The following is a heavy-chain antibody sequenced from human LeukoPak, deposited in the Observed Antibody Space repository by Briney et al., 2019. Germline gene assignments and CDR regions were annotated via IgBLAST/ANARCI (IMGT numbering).Heavy chain of an antibody. CDR3: TRDIGDYGSGSYTPFDY. CDR1: GFTFGEFA. D-gene: IGHD3-10*01. V-gene: IGHV3-49*03. J-gene: IGHJ4*02. Sequence: GGSLRLSCTTSGFTFGEFAMSWFRQAPGKGLEWVGIIRSKAHAGTTEFAASVKGRFAISRHDSKSVAYLQMNSLKIEDTAVYYCTRDIGDYGSGSYTPFDYWAREPWSPSPQ. CDR2: IRSKAHAGTT.